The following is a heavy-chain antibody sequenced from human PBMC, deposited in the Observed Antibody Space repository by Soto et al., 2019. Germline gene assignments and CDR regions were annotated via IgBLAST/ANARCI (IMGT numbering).Heavy chain of an antibody. Sequence: EVQLVESGGGLVQPGGSLRLSCVASGFTFSRCWMNWVRQAPGKGLEWVASIKQDGSEIYYVDSVRGRFAISRDNAKNSLYLQMDSLRGEDTATYFCVRANWQQVPLDWGQGTLVTVSS. CDR1: GFTFSRCW. CDR3: VRANWQQVPLD. CDR2: IKQDGSEI. V-gene: IGHV3-7*04. D-gene: IGHD1-1*01. J-gene: IGHJ4*02.